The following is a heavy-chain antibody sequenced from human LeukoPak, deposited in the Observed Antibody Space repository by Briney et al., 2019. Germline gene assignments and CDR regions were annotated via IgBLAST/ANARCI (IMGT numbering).Heavy chain of an antibody. Sequence: GGSLRLSCAASGFTFSNYAMSWVRQAPGKGLEWVSAISNSGGSTYYADSVKGRFTISRDHSKNTLYLQMNSLRAEDTALYYCAKREKGTTGRFFDYWGQGTLVTVSS. CDR1: GFTFSNYA. CDR2: ISNSGGST. CDR3: AKREKGTTGRFFDY. V-gene: IGHV3-23*01. D-gene: IGHD4-17*01. J-gene: IGHJ4*02.